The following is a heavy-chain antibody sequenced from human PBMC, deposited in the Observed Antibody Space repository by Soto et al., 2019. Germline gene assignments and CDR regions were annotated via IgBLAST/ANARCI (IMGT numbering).Heavy chain of an antibody. V-gene: IGHV5-51*04. CDR1: GYNFAGYW. Sequence: PGESLKISCKGSGYNFAGYWVAWVGLMPGKALDLMGIIYPSDSDTRYRPSFHGHATNSADNPISSAYLQWSSLRASDTAMYYCARAGASSRTFDYWGQGTPVTVSS. D-gene: IGHD1-26*01. J-gene: IGHJ4*02. CDR3: ARAGASSRTFDY. CDR2: IYPSDSDT.